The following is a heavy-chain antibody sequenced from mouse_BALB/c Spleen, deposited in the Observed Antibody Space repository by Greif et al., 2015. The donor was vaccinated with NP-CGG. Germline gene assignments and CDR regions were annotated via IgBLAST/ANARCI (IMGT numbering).Heavy chain of an antibody. Sequence: VQLQQSGAELVRPGSSVKISCKASGYAFSSYWMNWVKQRPGQGLEWIGQIYPGDGDTNYNGKFKGKATLTADKSSSTAYMQLSSLTSEDSAVYFCARTTTVVVDYWGQGTTLTVSS. D-gene: IGHD1-1*01. CDR3: ARTTTVVVDY. V-gene: IGHV1-80*01. CDR2: IYPGDGDT. J-gene: IGHJ2*01. CDR1: GYAFSSYW.